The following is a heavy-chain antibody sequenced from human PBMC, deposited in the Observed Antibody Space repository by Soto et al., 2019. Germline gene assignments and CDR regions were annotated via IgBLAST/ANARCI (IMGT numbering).Heavy chain of an antibody. J-gene: IGHJ6*02. V-gene: IGHV2-70*13. CDR2: IERDDDDK. CDR1: GFSLTSPGMC. CDR3: ARSIRGPRRFNGMDV. Sequence: SGPTLVNPTETLTLTCTFSGFSLTSPGMCVSWIRQSPGKALEWLALIERDDDDKYYSASLKTRLTISKDTRKNQVVLTMANMEPADTATYYCARSIRGPRRFNGMDVWGQGTTVTSP. D-gene: IGHD1-20*01.